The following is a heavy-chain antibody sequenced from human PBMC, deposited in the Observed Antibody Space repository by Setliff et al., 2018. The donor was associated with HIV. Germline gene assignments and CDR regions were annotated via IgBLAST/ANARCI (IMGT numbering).Heavy chain of an antibody. CDR3: TTDWGGGGGAPLDP. V-gene: IGHV3-15*01. CDR2: IKRKTDGGTT. Sequence: PGGSLRLSCTASGFTFTNAWLTWVRQAPGKGLEWVGRIKRKTDGGTTDYAAPVKGRFIISRDDSRNTLYLEMNNLKTEDTAMYYCTTDWGGGGGAPLDPWGQGTLVTVSS. J-gene: IGHJ5*02. CDR1: GFTFTNAW. D-gene: IGHD2-21*01.